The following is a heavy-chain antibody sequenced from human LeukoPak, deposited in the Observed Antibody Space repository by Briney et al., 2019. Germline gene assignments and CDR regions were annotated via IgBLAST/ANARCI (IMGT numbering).Heavy chain of an antibody. Sequence: GSLRLSRAASGFTVCNNYMSWVRQAPGKGLEWVSIIYSGGSTFYADSVKGRFTISRDNSKNTLYLQMNSLRAEDTAVYYCASDWGSSGFLNWGQGTLVTVSS. CDR2: IYSGGST. D-gene: IGHD3-22*01. V-gene: IGHV3-53*01. J-gene: IGHJ4*02. CDR3: ASDWGSSGFLN. CDR1: GFTVCNNY.